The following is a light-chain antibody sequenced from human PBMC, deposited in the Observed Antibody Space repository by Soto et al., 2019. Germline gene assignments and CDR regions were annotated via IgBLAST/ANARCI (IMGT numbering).Light chain of an antibody. V-gene: IGKV3-15*01. Sequence: VLGQSPGTLSLSPGERATLSWRASQSVTKNNLNWYQQKPGQSPRLLIKGASYRATCIPARFSSSGAATAFTPTIISRQYEDDAVYYYWQYNNCPLRTVGQGTRVEI. J-gene: IGKJ5*01. CDR1: QSVTKNN. CDR2: GAS. CDR3: WQYNNCPLRT.